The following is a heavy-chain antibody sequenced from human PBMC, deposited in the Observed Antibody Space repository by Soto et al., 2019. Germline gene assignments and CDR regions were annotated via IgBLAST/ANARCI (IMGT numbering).Heavy chain of an antibody. J-gene: IGHJ6*03. D-gene: IGHD3-9*01. Sequence: ASVRVSCKASGYTLTSYYMHWVRQAPGQGLEWMGIINPSGGSTSYAQKFQGRVTMTRDTSTSTVYMELSSLRSEDTAVYYCARAARYFDWLDYYYMDVWGKGTTVTVSS. CDR1: GYTLTSYY. CDR2: INPSGGST. CDR3: ARAARYFDWLDYYYMDV. V-gene: IGHV1-46*03.